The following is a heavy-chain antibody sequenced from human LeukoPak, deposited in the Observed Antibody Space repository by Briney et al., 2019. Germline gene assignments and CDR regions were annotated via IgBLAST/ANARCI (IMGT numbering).Heavy chain of an antibody. CDR3: STGRAD. V-gene: IGHV3-15*07. Sequence: GGSLRLSCAASGFTFSAFGMNWVRQAPGKGLEWVGRIKSKTDGGTAEYAAPVKERFTISRDDSKNTLYLEMNSLKTEDTAVYYCSTGRADWGQGTLVTVSS. J-gene: IGHJ4*02. D-gene: IGHD1-26*01. CDR1: GFTFSAFG. CDR2: IKSKTDGGTA.